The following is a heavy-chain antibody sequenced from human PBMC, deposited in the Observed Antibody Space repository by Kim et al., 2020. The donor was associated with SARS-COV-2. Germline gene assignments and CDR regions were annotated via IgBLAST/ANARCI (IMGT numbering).Heavy chain of an antibody. CDR1: GGSISTYY. V-gene: IGHV4-59*01. CDR2: VYYTGST. D-gene: IGHD2-2*02. Sequence: SETLSLTCTVSGGSISTYYWSWIRQPPGRGLEWIGYVYYTGSTNYNPSLKSRVTILVDTSKNQFSLKLTSVTAADTAVYYCARGYSQEVDVWGQGTTVTVSS. CDR3: ARGYSQEVDV. J-gene: IGHJ6*02.